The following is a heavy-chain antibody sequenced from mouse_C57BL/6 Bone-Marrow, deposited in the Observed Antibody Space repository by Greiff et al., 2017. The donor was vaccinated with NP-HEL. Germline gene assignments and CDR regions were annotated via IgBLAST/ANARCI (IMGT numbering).Heavy chain of an antibody. CDR2: IDPENGDT. D-gene: IGHD2-1*01. V-gene: IGHV14-4*01. CDR3: TTGGNPAWFAY. Sequence: VQLQQSGAELVRPGASVELSCTASGFNIKDDYMHWVKQRPEQGLEWIGWIDPENGDTEYASKFQGKATITADTSSNTAYLQLSSLTSEDTAVYDCTTGGNPAWFAYWGQGTLVTVSA. J-gene: IGHJ3*01. CDR1: GFNIKDDY.